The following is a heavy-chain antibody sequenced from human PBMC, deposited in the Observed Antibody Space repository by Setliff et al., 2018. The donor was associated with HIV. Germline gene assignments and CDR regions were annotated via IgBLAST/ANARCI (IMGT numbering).Heavy chain of an antibody. CDR3: ARGKGVGGVIITGGLDV. Sequence: ASVKVSCKPSGHTFTNYDIHWMRRATGKGLEWMGWMNPNSGVSGYALKFHDRVTMARDTSITTAYMELSSLTSEDTAVYYWARGKGVGGVIITGGLDVWGQGTTVTVSS. CDR1: GHTFTNYD. D-gene: IGHD3-10*01. CDR2: MNPNSGVS. V-gene: IGHV1-8*01. J-gene: IGHJ6*02.